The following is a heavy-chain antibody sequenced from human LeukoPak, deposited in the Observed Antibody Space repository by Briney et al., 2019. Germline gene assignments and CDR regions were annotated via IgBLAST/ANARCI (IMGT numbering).Heavy chain of an antibody. CDR2: IIPIFGTT. J-gene: IGHJ4*02. CDR1: GGTFSSYA. V-gene: IGHV1-69*13. Sequence: SVKVSCKASGGTFSSYAISWVRQAPGQGLEWMGGIIPIFGTTNYAQKFQGGVTITADESTSTAYMELSSLRSEDTAVYYCARDPYDTPFKANGTTGGDYWGQGTLVTVSS. D-gene: IGHD3-9*01. CDR3: ARDPYDTPFKANGTTGGDY.